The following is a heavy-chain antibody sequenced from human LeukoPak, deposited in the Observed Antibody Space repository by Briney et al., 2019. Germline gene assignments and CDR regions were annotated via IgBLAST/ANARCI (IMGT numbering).Heavy chain of an antibody. Sequence: GGSLRLSCAASGFTFSSYGMHWVRRAPGKGLEWVAFIRYDGSNKYYADSVKGRFTISRDNSKNTLYLQMNSLRAEDTAVYYCAKAYYDILTGYADYWGQGTLVTVSS. CDR3: AKAYYDILTGYADY. CDR1: GFTFSSYG. CDR2: IRYDGSNK. J-gene: IGHJ4*02. V-gene: IGHV3-30*02. D-gene: IGHD3-9*01.